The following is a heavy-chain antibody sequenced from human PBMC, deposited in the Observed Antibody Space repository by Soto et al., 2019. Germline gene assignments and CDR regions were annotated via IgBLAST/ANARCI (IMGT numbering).Heavy chain of an antibody. V-gene: IGHV3-23*01. D-gene: IGHD3-10*01. CDR1: GIALTNYA. CDR2: MSGSGSET. J-gene: IGHJ4*02. Sequence: EVQLLQSGGGLVHPGGSLRLSCAPSGIALTNYAMSWVRQAPGKGLEWVAAMSGSGSETYYSDSVKGRFSISRDNSKNTLYLQMNSLRAEDTAVYYCANGGISLVRGSFDYWGQGTLVTVSS. CDR3: ANGGISLVRGSFDY.